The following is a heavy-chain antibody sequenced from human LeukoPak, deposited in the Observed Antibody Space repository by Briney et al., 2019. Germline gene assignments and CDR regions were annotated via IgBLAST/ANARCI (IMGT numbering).Heavy chain of an antibody. Sequence: PGGSLRLSCAASGFTFSSYAMSWVRQAPGKGLEWVSAISGSDGTTYYADSVKGRFTISSDNSKYTLSLQMNSLRAEDTAVYYCAKVDNWKYGHHDYWGQGTLVTVSS. CDR1: GFTFSSYA. J-gene: IGHJ4*02. CDR3: AKVDNWKYGHHDY. D-gene: IGHD1-1*01. V-gene: IGHV3-23*01. CDR2: ISGSDGTT.